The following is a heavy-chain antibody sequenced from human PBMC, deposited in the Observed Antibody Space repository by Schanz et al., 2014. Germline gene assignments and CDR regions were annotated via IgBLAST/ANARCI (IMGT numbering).Heavy chain of an antibody. V-gene: IGHV4-59*02. J-gene: IGHJ4*02. CDR1: GGSVSTYY. D-gene: IGHD2-2*01. Sequence: QVQLQESGPGLVKSSETLSLTCTVSGGSVSTYYWHWIRQPPGKGLEWIGYIHYSGNTNYNPSLKSRVTISLDTSKNQFSLNLSSVTAADTAVYYCARGRVVPAAPEFDYWGQGILVTVSS. CDR3: ARGRVVPAAPEFDY. CDR2: IHYSGNT.